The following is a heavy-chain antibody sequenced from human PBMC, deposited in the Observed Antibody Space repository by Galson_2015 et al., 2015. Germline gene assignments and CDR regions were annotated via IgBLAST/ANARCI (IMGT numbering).Heavy chain of an antibody. CDR1: GFTFNRNA. V-gene: IGHV3-30-3*01. CDR2: ISYDGSNK. Sequence: SLRLSCAASGFTFNRNAMHWVRQAPGKGLDWVAVISYDGSNKYYADSVKGRFTISRDNPKNTLYLQMNSLRAEDTAVYYCARDETPYYYDSSGYYYGDHFDYWGQGTLVTVSS. D-gene: IGHD3-22*01. J-gene: IGHJ4*02. CDR3: ARDETPYYYDSSGYYYGDHFDY.